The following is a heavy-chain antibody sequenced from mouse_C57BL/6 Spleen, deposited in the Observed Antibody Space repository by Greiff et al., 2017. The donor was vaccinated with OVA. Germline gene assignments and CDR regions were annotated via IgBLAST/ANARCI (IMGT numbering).Heavy chain of an antibody. CDR1: GFTFSDYY. Sequence: EVQVVESGGGLVQPGGSLKLSCAASGFTFSDYYMYWVRQTPEKRLEWVAYISNGGGSTYYPDTVKGRFTISRDNAKNTLYLQMSRLKSEDTAMYYCARLGGYYGSSPFAYWGQGTLVTVSA. J-gene: IGHJ3*01. CDR2: ISNGGGST. V-gene: IGHV5-12*01. CDR3: ARLGGYYGSSPFAY. D-gene: IGHD1-1*01.